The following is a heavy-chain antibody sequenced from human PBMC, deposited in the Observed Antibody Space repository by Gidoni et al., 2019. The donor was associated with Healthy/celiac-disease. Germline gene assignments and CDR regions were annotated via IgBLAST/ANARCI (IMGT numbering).Heavy chain of an antibody. Sequence: EVQLVESGGGLVQPGRSLRLSCAASGFTFDDYAMHWVRQAPGKGLEWVSAISWNSGSIGYADSVKGRFTISRDNAKNSLYLQMNSLRAEDTALYYCAKTAIAAAGNGYYYGMDVWGQGTTVTVSS. CDR2: ISWNSGSI. CDR1: GFTFDDYA. D-gene: IGHD6-13*01. CDR3: AKTAIAAAGNGYYYGMDV. J-gene: IGHJ6*02. V-gene: IGHV3-9*01.